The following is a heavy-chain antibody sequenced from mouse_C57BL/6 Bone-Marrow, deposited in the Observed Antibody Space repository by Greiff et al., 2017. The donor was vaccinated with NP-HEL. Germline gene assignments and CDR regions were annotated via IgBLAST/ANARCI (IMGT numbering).Heavy chain of an antibody. CDR1: GYTFTSYW. D-gene: IGHD3-2*02. J-gene: IGHJ2*01. Sequence: VQLQQSGAELVKPGASVKLSCKASGYTFTSYWMQWVKQRPGQGLEWIGEIAPSDSYTNYNQKFKGKATLTVDTSSSTAYMQLSSLTSEDSAVYYCARWPAQVRDYWGQGTTLTVSS. CDR3: ARWPAQVRDY. CDR2: IAPSDSYT. V-gene: IGHV1-50*01.